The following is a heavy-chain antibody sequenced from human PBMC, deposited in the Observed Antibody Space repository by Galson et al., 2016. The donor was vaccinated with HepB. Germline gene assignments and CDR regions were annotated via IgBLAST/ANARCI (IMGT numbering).Heavy chain of an antibody. Sequence: SVKVSCKASGYTFTDYHIHWVRQAPGQGLEWMGWINPNSGASNYAERFQGRVTMTRDTSINTAYMELSRLRSDDTAVYYCSKDSISYYDSSGWLPLYAMDVWGQGTTVTVS. D-gene: IGHD3-22*01. CDR2: INPNSGAS. V-gene: IGHV1-2*02. CDR1: GYTFTDYH. CDR3: SKDSISYYDSSGWLPLYAMDV. J-gene: IGHJ6*02.